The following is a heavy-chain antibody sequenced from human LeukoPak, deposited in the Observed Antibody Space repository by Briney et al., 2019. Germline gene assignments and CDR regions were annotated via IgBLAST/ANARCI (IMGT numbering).Heavy chain of an antibody. J-gene: IGHJ4*02. V-gene: IGHV3-30*18. Sequence: GGSLRLSCAASGFTFNNYGMHWVRQAPGKGLEWVAVISYDGRNKHYPDSVKGRFTISRDISTDTLWLQMDSLRTEDTAVYYCAKGPLRGTAAAIDYWGQGTLVTVAS. CDR3: AKGPLRGTAAAIDY. D-gene: IGHD2-2*01. CDR1: GFTFNNYG. CDR2: ISYDGRNK.